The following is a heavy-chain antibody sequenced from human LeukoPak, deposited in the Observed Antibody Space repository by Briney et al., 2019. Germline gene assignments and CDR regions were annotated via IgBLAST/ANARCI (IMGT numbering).Heavy chain of an antibody. V-gene: IGHV3-48*02. Sequence: PGGSLRLSCAASGFTFSSYNMNWVRQAPGKGLEWVSYISSGFSTIFYADSVKGRFTISRENDENSLYPQMNSLRDEDTAVYYCARDVGGYGTKGSYFDYWGQGTRVTVSS. CDR1: GFTFSSYN. J-gene: IGHJ4*02. D-gene: IGHD5-12*01. CDR2: ISSGFSTI. CDR3: ARDVGGYGTKGSYFDY.